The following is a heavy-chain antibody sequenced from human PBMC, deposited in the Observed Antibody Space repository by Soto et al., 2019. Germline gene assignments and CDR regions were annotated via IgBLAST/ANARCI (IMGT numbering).Heavy chain of an antibody. D-gene: IGHD6-19*01. J-gene: IGHJ4*02. V-gene: IGHV3-33*01. CDR1: GFTFSSYG. CDR3: ARDCAGYSSGWYQRGGFDY. CDR2: IWYDGSNK. Sequence: QVQLVESGGGVVQPGRSLRLSCAASGFTFSSYGMHWVRQAPGKGLEWVAVIWYDGSNKYYADSVKGRFTTSRDNSKKTLYLQVNSLRAEDTAVYYCARDCAGYSSGWYQRGGFDYWGQGTLVTVSS.